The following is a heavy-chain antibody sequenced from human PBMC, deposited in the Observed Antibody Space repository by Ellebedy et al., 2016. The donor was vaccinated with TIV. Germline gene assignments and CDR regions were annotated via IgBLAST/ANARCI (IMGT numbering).Heavy chain of an antibody. CDR2: ISSGGNYA. CDR3: ATLREDYNILTGYYRKNFDY. Sequence: GGSLRLXXAASGFTFSSYGMHWVRQAPGKGLEWVSSISSGGNYAHYSDSVMGRFTISRDNARDSVYLQMNSLRAEDTALYYCATLREDYNILTGYYRKNFDYWGQGTLVTVSS. J-gene: IGHJ4*02. V-gene: IGHV3-21*06. D-gene: IGHD3-9*01. CDR1: GFTFSSYG.